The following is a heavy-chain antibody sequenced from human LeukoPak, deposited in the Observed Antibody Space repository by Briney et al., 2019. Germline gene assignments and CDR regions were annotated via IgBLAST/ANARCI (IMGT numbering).Heavy chain of an antibody. Sequence: GGSLRLSCATSGFIFGDYAMTWVRQAPGKGLEWVSGISGTGDNAYYADSVKGRFIISRDNSKNTLSLQMNSLRVEDTAVYYCTPTPAGNYYLRVASWGQGTLVTVSS. CDR2: ISGTGDNA. V-gene: IGHV3-23*01. J-gene: IGHJ5*01. CDR3: TPTPAGNYYLRVAS. CDR1: GFIFGDYA. D-gene: IGHD3-10*01.